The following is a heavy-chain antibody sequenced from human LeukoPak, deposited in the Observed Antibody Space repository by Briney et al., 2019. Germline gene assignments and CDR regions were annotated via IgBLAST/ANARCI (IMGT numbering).Heavy chain of an antibody. CDR1: RFTFSSYS. CDR3: AKTRLSTSGFDY. Sequence: GGSLRLSCAASRFTFSSYSMSWVRQAPGKGLEWVSAISGSGGSTYYADSVKGRFTISRDNSKNTLYLQMNSLRAEDTAVYYCAKTRLSTSGFDYWGQGTLVTVSS. D-gene: IGHD2-2*01. J-gene: IGHJ4*02. V-gene: IGHV3-23*01. CDR2: ISGSGGST.